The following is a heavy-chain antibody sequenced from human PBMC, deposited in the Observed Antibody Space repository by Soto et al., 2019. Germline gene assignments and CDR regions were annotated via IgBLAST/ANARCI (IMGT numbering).Heavy chain of an antibody. J-gene: IGHJ4*02. Sequence: QVQLQESGPGLVKPSQTLSLTCTVSGGSVSSGGYYWSWIRQHPGKGLEWIGYIYHSGNTYLNPCLKSRVTMSVDTSKIQFSLKLSSVSAADTAVYYCARAARDGRSDDFSRYLDYWGQGTLVSVSS. CDR2: IYHSGNT. CDR3: ARAARDGRSDDFSRYLDY. D-gene: IGHD1-1*01. V-gene: IGHV4-31*03. CDR1: GGSVSSGGYY.